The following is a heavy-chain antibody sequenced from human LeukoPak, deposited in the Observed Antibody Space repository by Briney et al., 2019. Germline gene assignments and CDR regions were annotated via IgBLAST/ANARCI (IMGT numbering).Heavy chain of an antibody. CDR1: GYTFTGYY. J-gene: IGHJ6*03. V-gene: IGHV1-2*02. CDR3: ARGPNPHPRDDPDYYYYYYMDV. CDR2: INPNTGGT. D-gene: IGHD3-3*01. Sequence: GASVKVSCKASGYTFTGYYMHWVRQAPGQGLEWMGWINPNTGGTNYAQKFQGRVTMTRDTSISTAYMELSRLRSDDTAVYYCARGPNPHPRDDPDYYYYYYMDVWGKGTTVTVSS.